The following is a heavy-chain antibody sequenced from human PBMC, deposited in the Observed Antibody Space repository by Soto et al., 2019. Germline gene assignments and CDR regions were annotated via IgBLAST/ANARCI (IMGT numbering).Heavy chain of an antibody. CDR2: ISGSGGST. CDR3: TSTMAGAFDI. V-gene: IGHV3-23*01. J-gene: IGHJ3*02. Sequence: GGSLRLSCGASGFTFSNYAVTWVRQAPGKGLEWVSTISGSGGSTNYADSVKGRFTISRDNAKNSLYLQMNSLRAEDTAVYYCTSTMAGAFDIWGQGTMVTVSS. D-gene: IGHD3-10*01. CDR1: GFTFSNYA.